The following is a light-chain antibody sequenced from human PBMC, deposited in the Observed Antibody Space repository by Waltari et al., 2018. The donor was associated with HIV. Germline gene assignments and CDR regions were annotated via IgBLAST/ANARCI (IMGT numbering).Light chain of an antibody. V-gene: IGLV2-14*01. Sequence: QSALTQHASVSGSPGQSITISRTGTSSAVGDDNYVSWYQQAPGKAPKLIISDVSNRPSGVSNRFSGSKSGNTASLTISGLQTEDEADYYCSSYTSSSTRVFGTGTKVTVL. CDR2: DVS. CDR1: SSAVGDDNY. CDR3: SSYTSSSTRV. J-gene: IGLJ1*01.